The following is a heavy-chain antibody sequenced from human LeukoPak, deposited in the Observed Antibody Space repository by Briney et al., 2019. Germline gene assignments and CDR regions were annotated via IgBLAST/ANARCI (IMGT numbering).Heavy chain of an antibody. CDR1: GFTFSNFW. D-gene: IGHD1-26*01. CDR2: INRDGSDK. J-gene: IGHJ4*02. Sequence: PGGSLRLSCAVSGFTFSNFWMTWVRQAPGKGLEWVANINRDGSDKYYVDSMKGRFTISRDNAKKSLYLQMNSLRAEDTAVYYCARDLLIGSYDYWGQGTLVTVSS. V-gene: IGHV3-7*01. CDR3: ARDLLIGSYDY.